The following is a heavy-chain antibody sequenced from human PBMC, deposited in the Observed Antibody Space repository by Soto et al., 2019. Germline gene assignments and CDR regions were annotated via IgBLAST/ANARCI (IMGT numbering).Heavy chain of an antibody. Sequence: GASVKVSCKASGYTFTSYYMHWVRQAPGQGLEWMGKINPSGGSTSYAQKFQGRVTMTRDTSTSTVYMELSSLRSEDTAVYYCARDVDYYDSSGSDVFAMWGQGTMVTVSS. CDR3: ARDVDYYDSSGSDVFAM. J-gene: IGHJ3*02. CDR2: INPSGGST. CDR1: GYTFTSYY. D-gene: IGHD3-22*01. V-gene: IGHV1-46*01.